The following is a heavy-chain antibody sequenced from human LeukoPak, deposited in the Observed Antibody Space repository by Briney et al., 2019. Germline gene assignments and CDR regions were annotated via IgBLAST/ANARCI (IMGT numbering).Heavy chain of an antibody. CDR2: IKQDGSEK. CDR3: ARDSPGITIFGVVTPN. J-gene: IGHJ4*02. CDR1: GFTFSSFW. D-gene: IGHD3-3*01. Sequence: GGSLRLSCSASGFTFSSFWMSWVRQAPGKGLEWVAKIKQDGSEKYYVDSVKGRFTISRDSAKNSLYLQMNSLRAEDTAVYYCARDSPGITIFGVVTPNGGQGTLVTVSS. V-gene: IGHV3-7*05.